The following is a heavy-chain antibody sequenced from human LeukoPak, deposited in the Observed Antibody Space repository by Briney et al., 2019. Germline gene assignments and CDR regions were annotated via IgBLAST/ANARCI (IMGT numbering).Heavy chain of an antibody. CDR1: GYVFTNYD. Sequence: ASVKVSCKTSGYVFTNYDINWVRQAPGQGLEWMGWMHPDNGNTGYAQKFQGRVTMTRNTSITTAYMELRSLRSDDTAVYYCARGHGSAFDPWGQGTLVTVSS. D-gene: IGHD3-10*01. CDR3: ARGHGSAFDP. CDR2: MHPDNGNT. V-gene: IGHV1-8*01. J-gene: IGHJ5*02.